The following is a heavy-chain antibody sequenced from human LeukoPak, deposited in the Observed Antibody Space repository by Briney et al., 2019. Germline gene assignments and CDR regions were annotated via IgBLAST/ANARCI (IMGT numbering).Heavy chain of an antibody. V-gene: IGHV4-39*01. CDR1: GGSISSSSYY. CDR2: IYYSGST. CDR3: ASYCSISSCQPFDH. Sequence: KPSETLSPTCTVSGGSISSSSYYWGWIRQPPGKGLEWVGSIYYSGSTYYNPSLKSRVSISVDTSKNQFSLKVTSVTAADTAVYYCASYCSISSCQPFDHWGQGTLVTVSS. D-gene: IGHD2-15*01. J-gene: IGHJ4*02.